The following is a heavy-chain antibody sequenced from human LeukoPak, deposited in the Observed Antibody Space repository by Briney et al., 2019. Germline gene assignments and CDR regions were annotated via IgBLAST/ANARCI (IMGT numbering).Heavy chain of an antibody. D-gene: IGHD2-15*01. V-gene: IGHV1-2*02. CDR3: AREGCTGGTCYSPPY. CDR2: ISPNSGGT. Sequence: ASVKVSCKASGYTXIDYYMNRVRQAPGQGLEWMARISPNSGGTDYAQKFQGRVTMTRDTSINTAYMELSRLRSDDTAVYYCAREGCTGGTCYSPPYWGQGTLVTVSS. J-gene: IGHJ1*01. CDR1: GYTXIDYY.